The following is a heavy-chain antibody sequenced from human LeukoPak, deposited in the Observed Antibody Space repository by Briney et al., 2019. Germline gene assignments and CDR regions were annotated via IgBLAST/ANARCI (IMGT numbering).Heavy chain of an antibody. J-gene: IGHJ5*02. V-gene: IGHV3-11*01. Sequence: PGGSLRLSCAASGFTFSDYYMSWIRQAPGKGLEWVSYISGGGSTKYYADSVKGRFTTSRDNAKNSLYLQMNSLRAEDTAVYYCAAGITIFGGNWFDPRGQGTLVTVSS. CDR2: ISGGGSTK. CDR1: GFTFSDYY. CDR3: AAGITIFGGNWFDP. D-gene: IGHD3-3*01.